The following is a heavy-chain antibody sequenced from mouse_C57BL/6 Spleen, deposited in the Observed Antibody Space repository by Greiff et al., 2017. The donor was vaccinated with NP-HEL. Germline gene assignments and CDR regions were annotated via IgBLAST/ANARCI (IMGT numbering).Heavy chain of an antibody. J-gene: IGHJ1*03. V-gene: IGHV5-12*01. D-gene: IGHD1-1*01. Sequence: EVQLQQSGGGLVQPGGSLKLSCAASGFTFSDYYMYWVRQTPEKRLEWVAYISNGGGSTYYPDTVKGRFTISRDNAKNTLYLQMSRLKSEDTAMYYCARDAGYGSSYRYFDVWGTGTTVTVSS. CDR3: ARDAGYGSSYRYFDV. CDR2: ISNGGGST. CDR1: GFTFSDYY.